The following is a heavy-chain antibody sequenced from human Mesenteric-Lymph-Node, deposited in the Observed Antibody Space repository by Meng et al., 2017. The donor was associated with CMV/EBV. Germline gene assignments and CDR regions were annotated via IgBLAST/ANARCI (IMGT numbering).Heavy chain of an antibody. J-gene: IGHJ4*02. CDR1: GYSIDSGYY. Sequence: ETLSLTCTVSGYSIDSGYYWGWIRQPPGKGLEWVANINDDGSEKYYVDSVKGRFTISRDNARNSLYLQMNSLRAEDTAVYYCVSEGSRSYWGQGTLVTVSS. CDR3: VSEGSRSY. D-gene: IGHD3-10*01. CDR2: INDDGSEK. V-gene: IGHV3-7*03.